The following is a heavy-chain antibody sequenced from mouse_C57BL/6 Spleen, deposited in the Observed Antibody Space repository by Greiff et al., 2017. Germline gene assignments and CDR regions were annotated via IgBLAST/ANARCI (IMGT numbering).Heavy chain of an antibody. V-gene: IGHV10-1*01. Sequence: DVKLQESGGGLVQPKGSLKLSCAASGFSFNTYAMNWVRQAPGKGLEWVARIRSKSNNYATYYADSVKDRFTISRDDSESMLYLQMNNLKTEDTAKYYCVRLDGYYLYAMDYWGQGTSVTVSS. J-gene: IGHJ4*01. CDR2: IRSKSNNYAT. CDR1: GFSFNTYA. D-gene: IGHD2-3*01. CDR3: VRLDGYYLYAMDY.